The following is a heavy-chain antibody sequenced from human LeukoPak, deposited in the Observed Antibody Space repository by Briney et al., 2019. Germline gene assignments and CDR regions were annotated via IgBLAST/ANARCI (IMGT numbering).Heavy chain of an antibody. CDR3: ARGWYYDSSGYPTSGYFQH. Sequence: ASVKVTCKASGYTFTSYYMHWVRQAPGQGLEWMGIINPSGGSTSYAQKFQGRVTMTSDTSTSTVYMELSSLRSEDTAVYYCARGWYYDSSGYPTSGYFQHWGQGTLVTVSS. J-gene: IGHJ1*01. D-gene: IGHD3-22*01. CDR2: INPSGGST. V-gene: IGHV1-46*01. CDR1: GYTFTSYY.